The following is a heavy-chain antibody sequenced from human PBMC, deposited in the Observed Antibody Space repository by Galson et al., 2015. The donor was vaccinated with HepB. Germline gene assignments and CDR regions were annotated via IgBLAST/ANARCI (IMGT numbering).Heavy chain of an antibody. J-gene: IGHJ3*02. CDR2: ISSSSSYI. D-gene: IGHD6-19*01. CDR3: ARDSWGAVAGTQTTVVKGGAFDI. CDR1: GFTFSSYS. V-gene: IGHV3-21*01. Sequence: SLRLSCAASGFTFSSYSMNWVRQAPGKGLEWVSSISSSSSYIYYADSVKGRFTISRDNAKNSLYLQMNSLRAEDTAVYYCARDSWGAVAGTQTTVVKGGAFDIWGQGTMVTVSS.